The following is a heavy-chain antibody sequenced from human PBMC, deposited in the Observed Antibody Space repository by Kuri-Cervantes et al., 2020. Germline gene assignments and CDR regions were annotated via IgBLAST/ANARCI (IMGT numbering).Heavy chain of an antibody. V-gene: IGHV3-23*01. CDR3: AKQKNWGLDY. Sequence: GESLKISCAASGFTFSSYAMSWVRQAPGKGLEWVSAISGSGGGTYYADSVKGRSTISRDNSKNTLYLQMNSLRAEDTAVYYCAKQKNWGLDYWGQGTRVTVSS. D-gene: IGHD7-27*01. J-gene: IGHJ4*02. CDR2: ISGSGGGT. CDR1: GFTFSSYA.